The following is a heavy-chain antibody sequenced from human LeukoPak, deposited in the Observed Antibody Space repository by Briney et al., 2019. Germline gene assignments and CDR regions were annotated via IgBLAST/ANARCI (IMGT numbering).Heavy chain of an antibody. V-gene: IGHV4-39*01. D-gene: IGHD2-2*03. Sequence: SETLSLTCTVSGGSISSSSYYWGWIRQPPGKGLEWIGGIYYSGSTYYNPSLKNRVTISVDTSKNQFSLKLSSVTAADTAVYYCARLLLGYCSSTSCFNWFDPWGQGTLVTVSS. J-gene: IGHJ5*02. CDR2: IYYSGST. CDR1: GGSISSSSYY. CDR3: ARLLLGYCSSTSCFNWFDP.